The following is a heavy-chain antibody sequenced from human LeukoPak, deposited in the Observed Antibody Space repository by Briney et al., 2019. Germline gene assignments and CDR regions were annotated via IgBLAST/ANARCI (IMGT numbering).Heavy chain of an antibody. CDR3: ATLTVRGVINI. Sequence: GGSVRLSCAASGFTFSNTWMNWVRQAPGKGLEWVGRIQSKTDGGTTEYAAPVKGRFTISRDDSKPTLYLQMNSLKTEDTAVYYCATLTVRGVINIWGQGTLVTVSS. CDR2: IQSKTDGGTT. J-gene: IGHJ4*02. V-gene: IGHV3-15*01. CDR1: GFTFSNTW. D-gene: IGHD3-10*01.